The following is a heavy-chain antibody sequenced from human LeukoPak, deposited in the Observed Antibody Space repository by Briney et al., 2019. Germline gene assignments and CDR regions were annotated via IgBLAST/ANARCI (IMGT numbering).Heavy chain of an antibody. D-gene: IGHD2-2*02. CDR2: VYYSGST. CDR1: GGSISNYY. CDR3: ATLGDIVVVPAAINAFDI. Sequence: SETLSLTCTVSGGSISNYYWNWIRQPPGKGLEWIGCVYYSGSTNYNPSLKSRVTISVDTSKNQFSLKLSSVTAADTAVYYCATLGDIVVVPAAINAFDIWGQGTMVTVSS. J-gene: IGHJ3*02. V-gene: IGHV4-59*08.